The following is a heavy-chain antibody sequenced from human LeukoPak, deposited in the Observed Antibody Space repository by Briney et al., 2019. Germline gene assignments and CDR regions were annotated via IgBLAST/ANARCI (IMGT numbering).Heavy chain of an antibody. V-gene: IGHV3-9*01. Sequence: GGSLRLSCAASGFTFDDYAMHWVRQAPGKGLEWVSGISWNSGSIGYADSVKGRFTISRDNANTSLYLQMHSLRAEDTALYYCANAAESSGYGGNWFDPWGQGTLVTVSS. CDR1: GFTFDDYA. D-gene: IGHD3-22*01. CDR3: ANAAESSGYGGNWFDP. CDR2: ISWNSGSI. J-gene: IGHJ5*02.